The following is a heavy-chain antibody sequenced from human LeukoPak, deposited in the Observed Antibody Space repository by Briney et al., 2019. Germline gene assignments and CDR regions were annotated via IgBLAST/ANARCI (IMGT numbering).Heavy chain of an antibody. V-gene: IGHV1-2*02. Sequence: GASVKVSCKASGYTFTGYYMHWVRQAPGQGLEWMGWINPNSGGTNYAQKFQGRVTMTRDTSISTAYMELSRLRSDDTAVYYCARVSFDVVRGVTPYYFDYWGQGTLVTVSS. CDR3: ARVSFDVVRGVTPYYFDY. J-gene: IGHJ4*02. CDR1: GYTFTGYY. CDR2: INPNSGGT. D-gene: IGHD3-10*01.